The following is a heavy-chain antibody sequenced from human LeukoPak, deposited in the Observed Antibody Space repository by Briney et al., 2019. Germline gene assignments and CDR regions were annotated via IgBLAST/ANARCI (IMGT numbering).Heavy chain of an antibody. CDR2: IWYDGSNK. J-gene: IGHJ4*02. D-gene: IGHD4-17*01. CDR1: GFTFSSYG. CDR3: ARGSYGDYYYFDY. V-gene: IGHV3-33*01. Sequence: GGSLRLSCAASGFTFSSYGMHWVRQAPGKGLEWVAVIWYDGSNKYYADSVKGRFTISRDNSKNTLYLQMTSLRAEYTAVYDCARGSYGDYYYFDYWGQGTLVTVSS.